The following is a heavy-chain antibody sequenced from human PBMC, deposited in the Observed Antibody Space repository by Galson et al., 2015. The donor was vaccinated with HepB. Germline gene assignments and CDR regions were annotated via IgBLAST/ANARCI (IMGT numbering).Heavy chain of an antibody. CDR1: GYTFTTYG. CDR3: ARFPRWDHPGWFAP. CDR2: ISGYNGNT. Sequence: SVKVSCKASGYTFTTYGITWVRQAPGQGLEWMGWISGYNGNTNHAQKFQDRVTMTTDTSTNTAYMELWSLRSDDTAVYYCARFPRWDHPGWFAPWGRGPLATVPS. D-gene: IGHD1-26*01. J-gene: IGHJ5*02. V-gene: IGHV1-18*04.